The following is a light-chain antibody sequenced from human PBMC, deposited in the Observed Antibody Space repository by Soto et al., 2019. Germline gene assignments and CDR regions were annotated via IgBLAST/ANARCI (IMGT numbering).Light chain of an antibody. CDR3: QQYNTYLCT. V-gene: IGKV1-5*03. J-gene: IGKJ2*02. CDR2: KAS. Sequence: DIQMTQSPFILSASVGDRVNITCRASQSISAWLAWYQQKPGKAPRLLIYKASTLTSGVPSRFSGSGSGTQFTLTISSLQPDDFATYYCQQYNTYLCTFGHGTKLEIK. CDR1: QSISAW.